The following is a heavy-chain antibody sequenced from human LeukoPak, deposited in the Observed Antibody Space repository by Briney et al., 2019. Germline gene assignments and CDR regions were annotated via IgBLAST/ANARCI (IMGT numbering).Heavy chain of an antibody. V-gene: IGHV4-34*01. Sequence: PSETLSLTCAVYGGSFSGYYWSWIRQPPGKGLEWIGEINHTGSTNYNSSLKSRVTISVDTSKNQFSLKLSSVTAADTAVYYCARVLLAVAGTDYFDYWGQGTLVTVSS. J-gene: IGHJ4*02. D-gene: IGHD6-19*01. CDR1: GGSFSGYY. CDR2: INHTGST. CDR3: ARVLLAVAGTDYFDY.